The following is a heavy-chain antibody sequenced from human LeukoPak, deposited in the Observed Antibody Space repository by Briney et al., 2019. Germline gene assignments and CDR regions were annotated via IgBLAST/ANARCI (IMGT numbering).Heavy chain of an antibody. Sequence: SETLSLTCTVSGGSLSSYYWSWIRQPPGKGLEWIGNIYYSANTNYNPSLKSRVTISVDTSKNQFSLKLSSVTAADTAVYYCARGRSFYSSSWFDYWGQGTLVTVSS. D-gene: IGHD6-13*01. CDR3: ARGRSFYSSSWFDY. J-gene: IGHJ4*02. V-gene: IGHV4-59*12. CDR2: IYYSANT. CDR1: GGSLSSYY.